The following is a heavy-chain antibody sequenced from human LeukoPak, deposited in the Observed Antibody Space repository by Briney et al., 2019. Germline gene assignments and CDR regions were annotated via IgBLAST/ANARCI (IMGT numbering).Heavy chain of an antibody. D-gene: IGHD3-22*01. V-gene: IGHV1-69*13. CDR1: GGTFSSYA. Sequence: ASVKVSCKASGGTFSSYAISWVRQAPGQGLEWMGGIIPIFGTANYAQKFQGRVTITADESTSTAYMELSSLRSEHTAVYYCARAIAHSSGYAFDIWGQGTMVTVSS. J-gene: IGHJ3*02. CDR2: IIPIFGTA. CDR3: ARAIAHSSGYAFDI.